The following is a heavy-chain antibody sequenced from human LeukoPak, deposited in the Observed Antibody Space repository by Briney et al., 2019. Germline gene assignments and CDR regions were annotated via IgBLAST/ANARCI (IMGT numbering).Heavy chain of an antibody. J-gene: IGHJ6*03. CDR3: AKGVGVVNSNYYYMDV. CDR2: IYYSGST. D-gene: IGHD3-3*01. Sequence: SETLSLTCTVSGGSISSSSYYWGWIRQPPGKGLEWIGSIYYSGSTYYNPSLKSRVTISVDTSKNQFSLKLSSVTAADTAVYYCAKGVGVVNSNYYYMDVWGKGTTVTVSS. V-gene: IGHV4-39*01. CDR1: GGSISSSSYY.